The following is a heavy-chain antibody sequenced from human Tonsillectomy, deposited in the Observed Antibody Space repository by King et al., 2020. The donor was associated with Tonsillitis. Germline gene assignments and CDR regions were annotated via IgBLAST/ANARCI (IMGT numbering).Heavy chain of an antibody. CDR3: SRDPLFDRSVLEY. Sequence: VQMQESGPGLVKPSETLSLTCAVSGYSISSGYYWGWIRQPPGKGLEWIGSIDHSGSTHYNPSLKSRVTISVNTSKNQFSLELSSVTAADTAVYYCSRDPLFDRSVLEYWSQGSLVTVSS. D-gene: IGHD2/OR15-2a*01. V-gene: IGHV4-38-2*02. CDR2: IDHSGST. J-gene: IGHJ1*01. CDR1: GYSISSGYY.